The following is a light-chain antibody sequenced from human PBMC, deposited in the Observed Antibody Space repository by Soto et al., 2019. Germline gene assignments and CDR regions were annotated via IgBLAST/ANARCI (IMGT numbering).Light chain of an antibody. CDR2: DTS. Sequence: IVMTQSPATLSVSPGERAALSCRASQSVSSKLAWYRQRPGQAPRLVIYDTSTRATGVPARFSGSGSGTEFTLTISSLQSEDFGVYYCQPYNDWFSITFGQGTRLEIK. J-gene: IGKJ5*01. CDR1: QSVSSK. V-gene: IGKV3-15*01. CDR3: QPYNDWFSIT.